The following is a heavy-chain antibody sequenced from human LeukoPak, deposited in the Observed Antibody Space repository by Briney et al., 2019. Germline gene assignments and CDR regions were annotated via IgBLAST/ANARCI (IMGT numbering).Heavy chain of an antibody. CDR1: GYTFTNYG. J-gene: IGHJ4*02. Sequence: GASVKVSCKASGYTFTNYGISWVRQAPGQGLEWMGWISAYRGNTNYAQKLQGRVTLTTDTSASTVYMELRSLRSDDTAVYFCARAHCSSTTCYFDYWGQGTLVTVSS. CDR2: ISAYRGNT. CDR3: ARAHCSSTTCYFDY. V-gene: IGHV1-18*01. D-gene: IGHD2-2*01.